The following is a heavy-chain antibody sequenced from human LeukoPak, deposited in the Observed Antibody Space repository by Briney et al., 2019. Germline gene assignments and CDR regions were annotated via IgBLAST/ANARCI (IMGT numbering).Heavy chain of an antibody. CDR3: ARAYSSSWYDGWFDP. V-gene: IGHV4-61*02. Sequence: SETLSLTCTVSSGSISSGSYYWSWIRQPAGKGLEWIGRIYTSGSTNYNPSLKSRVTISVDTSKNQFSLKLSSVTAADTAVYYCARAYSSSWYDGWFDPWGQGTLVTVSS. CDR2: IYTSGST. J-gene: IGHJ5*02. CDR1: SGSISSGSYY. D-gene: IGHD6-13*01.